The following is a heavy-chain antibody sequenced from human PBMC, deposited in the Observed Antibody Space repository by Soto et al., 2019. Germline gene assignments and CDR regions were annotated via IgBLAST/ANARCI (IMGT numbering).Heavy chain of an antibody. J-gene: IGHJ4*02. CDR3: ARAVYDSSGSSDY. V-gene: IGHV1-8*01. D-gene: IGHD3-22*01. CDR1: GYTFTSYY. CDR2: MNPNSGNT. Sequence: ASVNVSCKSSGYTFTSYYMNWVRQATGQGLEWMGWMNPNSGNTGYAQKFQGRVTMTRNTSISTAYMELSSLRSEDTAVYYCARAVYDSSGSSDYWGQGTLVTVSS.